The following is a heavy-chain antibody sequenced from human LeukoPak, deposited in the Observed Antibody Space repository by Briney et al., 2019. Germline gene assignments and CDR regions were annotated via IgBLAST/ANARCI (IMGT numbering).Heavy chain of an antibody. CDR3: ARDYFYPMDV. J-gene: IGHJ6*02. V-gene: IGHV3-33*01. CDR2: VWYDGTNK. CDR1: GFNFSSYG. Sequence: PGGSLRLSCAGPGFNFSSYGIQWVRQAPGKGLEWVADVWYDGTNKYYADSVKGRFTISRDNSKNTLYLQMNSLRAEDTAVYHYARDYFYPMDVWGQGTTVTVSS.